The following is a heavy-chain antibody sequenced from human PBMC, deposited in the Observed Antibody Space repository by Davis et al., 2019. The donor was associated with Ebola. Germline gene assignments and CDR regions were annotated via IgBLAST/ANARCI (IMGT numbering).Heavy chain of an antibody. Sequence: GGSLRLSCAASGFTVSSNYMSWVRQASGKGLEWVGRIRSKANSYATAYAASVKGRFTISRDDSKNTAYLQMNSLKTEDTAVYYCTTTTTHFDYWGQGTLVTVSS. CDR3: TTTTTHFDY. CDR1: GFTVSSNY. V-gene: IGHV3-73*01. J-gene: IGHJ4*02. CDR2: IRSKANSYAT. D-gene: IGHD1-26*01.